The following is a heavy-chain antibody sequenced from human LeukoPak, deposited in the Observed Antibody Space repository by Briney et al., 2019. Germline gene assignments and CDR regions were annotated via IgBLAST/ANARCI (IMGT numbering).Heavy chain of an antibody. CDR3: ARGSFGVVNDWFDP. CDR2: IIPIFGTA. D-gene: IGHD3-3*01. Sequence: ASVKVSCKASGGTFSSYAISWVRQAPGQGLEWMGGIIPIFGTANYARKFQGRVTITADESTSTAYMELSSLRSEDTAVYYCARGSFGVVNDWFDPWGQGTLVTVSS. CDR1: GGTFSSYA. V-gene: IGHV1-69*13. J-gene: IGHJ5*02.